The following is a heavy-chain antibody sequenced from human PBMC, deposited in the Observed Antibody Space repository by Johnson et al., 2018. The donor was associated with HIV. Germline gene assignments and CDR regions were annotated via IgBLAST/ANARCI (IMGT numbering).Heavy chain of an antibody. CDR3: TTAIVGALINAFDI. J-gene: IGHJ3*02. Sequence: QVQLVESGGDLVQPGGSLRLSCVASGFTFSSYGMHWVRQAPGKGLEWVAVIWYDGSNKYYADSVKGRFTISRDNSKNTLYLQMNSLKTEDTAVYYCTTAIVGALINAFDIWGQGTMVTVSS. CDR2: IWYDGSNK. CDR1: GFTFSSYG. V-gene: IGHV3-33*01. D-gene: IGHD1-26*01.